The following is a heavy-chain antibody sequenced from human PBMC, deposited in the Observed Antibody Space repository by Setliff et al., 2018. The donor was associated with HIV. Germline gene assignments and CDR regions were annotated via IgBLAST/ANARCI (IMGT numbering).Heavy chain of an antibody. D-gene: IGHD2-21*02. V-gene: IGHV1-18*01. CDR3: ARGGDPPYYFLGMDV. CDR1: GFLMTAYG. J-gene: IGHJ6*02. Sequence: ASVKVSCKISGFLMTAYGINWVRQSPGQGPEWMGWFTSYNNKADFAPKFQGRVTLTTDTFTSTAYMELRSLRSDDTAVYYCARGGDPPYYFLGMDVWGQGTSVTVSS. CDR2: FTSYNNKA.